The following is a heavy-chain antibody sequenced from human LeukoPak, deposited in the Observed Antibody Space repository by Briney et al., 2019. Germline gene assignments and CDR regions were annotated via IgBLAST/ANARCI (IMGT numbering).Heavy chain of an antibody. Sequence: GGSLRLSCAASGFTFSSYAMSWVRQAPGKGLEWVANIKQDGSEKYYVDSVKGRFTISRDNAKNSLYLQMNSLRAEDTAVYYCAAELRAFDYWGQGTLVTVSS. CDR1: GFTFSSYA. V-gene: IGHV3-7*05. J-gene: IGHJ4*02. CDR2: IKQDGSEK. CDR3: AAELRAFDY.